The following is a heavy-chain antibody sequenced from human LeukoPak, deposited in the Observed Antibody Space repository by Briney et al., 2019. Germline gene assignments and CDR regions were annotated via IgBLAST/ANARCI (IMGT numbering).Heavy chain of an antibody. CDR3: ARDLAYDSSGPIDY. V-gene: IGHV1-18*01. D-gene: IGHD3-22*01. CDR2: ISAYNGNT. CDR1: GYTFTSYD. J-gene: IGHJ4*02. Sequence: ASVKVSCKASGYTFTSYDISWVRQAPGQGLEWMRWISAYNGNTNYAQKLQGRVTMTTDTSTSTAYMELRSLRSDDTAVYYCARDLAYDSSGPIDYWGQGTLVTVSS.